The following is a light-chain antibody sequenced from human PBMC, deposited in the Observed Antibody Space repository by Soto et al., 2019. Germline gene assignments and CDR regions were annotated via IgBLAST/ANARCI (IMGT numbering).Light chain of an antibody. CDR3: ETWDSNTHTV. CDR2: LEGSGSY. J-gene: IGLJ3*02. V-gene: IGLV4-60*02. CDR1: SGHSSYI. Sequence: QSVLTQSSSASASLGSSVKLICTLSSGHSSYIIAWHQQQPGKAPRYLMKLEGSGSYNKGSGVPDRFSGSSSGADRYLTISILQFEYEADYYCETWDSNTHTVFGGGTKLTVL.